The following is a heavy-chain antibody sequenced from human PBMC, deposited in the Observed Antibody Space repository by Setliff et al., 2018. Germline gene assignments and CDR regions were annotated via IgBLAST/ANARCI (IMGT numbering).Heavy chain of an antibody. Sequence: SETLSLTCTVSDVSISSSSFSWTWIRQPAGKGLKWIGHISPSGSTTYNPSVKSRVTMSVDTSKSHFSLRLSSVTAADTAVYYCARMAVRVASRPSSPLEYYYYMDFWGKGATVTVSS. V-gene: IGHV4-61*09. J-gene: IGHJ6*03. CDR2: ISPSGST. CDR1: DVSISSSSFS. CDR3: ARMAVRVASRPSSPLEYYYYMDF. D-gene: IGHD6-6*01.